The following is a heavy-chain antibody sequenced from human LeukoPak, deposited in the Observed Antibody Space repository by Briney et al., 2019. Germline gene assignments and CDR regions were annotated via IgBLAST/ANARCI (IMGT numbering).Heavy chain of an antibody. V-gene: IGHV1-2*02. CDR2: INPNSGGT. J-gene: IGHJ4*02. CDR1: GYTFTGYY. Sequence: ASVKVSCKTSGYTFTGYYMHWVRQAPGQGLGWMGWINPNSGGTNHAEKFQGRVTMTRDTSISTAYMELSRLKSDDTAVYYCASGPEGEFDYWGQETLVTVSS. CDR3: ASGPEGEFDY. D-gene: IGHD1-26*01.